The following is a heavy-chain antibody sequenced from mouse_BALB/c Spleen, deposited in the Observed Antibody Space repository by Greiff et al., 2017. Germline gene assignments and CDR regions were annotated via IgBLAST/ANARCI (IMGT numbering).Heavy chain of an antibody. V-gene: IGHV5-6-4*01. CDR1: GFTFSSYT. D-gene: IGHD2-3*01. CDR3: TRDTYDDYGRYYAMDY. J-gene: IGHJ4*01. Sequence: EVKLVESGGDLVKPGGSLKLSCAASGFTFSSYTMSWVRQTPEKRLEWVATISSGGSYTYYPDSVKGRFTISRDNAKNTLYLQMSSLKSEDTAMYYCTRDTYDDYGRYYAMDYWGQGTSVTVSS. CDR2: ISSGGSYT.